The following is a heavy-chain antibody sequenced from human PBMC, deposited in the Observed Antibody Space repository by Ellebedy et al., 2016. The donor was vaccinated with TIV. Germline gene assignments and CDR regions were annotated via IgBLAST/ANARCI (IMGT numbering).Heavy chain of an antibody. Sequence: GESLKISXAASGFTFSSYAMSWVRQAPGKGLEWVSAISGSGGSTYYADSVKGRFTISRDNSKNTLYLQMNSLRAEDTAVYYCAKDRGGSGWLGRGGGFDYWGQGTLVTVSS. CDR2: ISGSGGST. D-gene: IGHD6-19*01. CDR3: AKDRGGSGWLGRGGGFDY. V-gene: IGHV3-23*01. J-gene: IGHJ4*02. CDR1: GFTFSSYA.